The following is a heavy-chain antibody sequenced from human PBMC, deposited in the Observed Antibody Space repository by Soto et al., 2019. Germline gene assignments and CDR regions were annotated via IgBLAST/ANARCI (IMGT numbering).Heavy chain of an antibody. J-gene: IGHJ4*02. CDR2: INHSGST. D-gene: IGHD6-13*01. V-gene: IGHV4-34*01. CDR1: GASFSVYY. CDR3: ARSSTCSSSWYSDY. Sequence: SSETLSPTCAVYGASFSVYYWSWVRQPPGKGLEWIGEINHSGSTNYNPSLKSRVTISVDTSRTQFSLKLSSVTAADTAVYYCARSSTCSSSWYSDYWGQGTLVTVS.